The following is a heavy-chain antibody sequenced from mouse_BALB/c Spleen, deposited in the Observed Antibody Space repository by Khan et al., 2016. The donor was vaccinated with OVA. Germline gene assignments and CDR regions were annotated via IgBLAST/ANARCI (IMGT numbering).Heavy chain of an antibody. CDR2: INPSNGYT. CDR1: GYTFTSYT. D-gene: IGHD2-14*01. V-gene: IGHV1-4*01. Sequence: VQLQQSGAELARPGASVKMSCKASGYTFTSYTIHWIKLRPGQGLEWIGFINPSNGYTNYNQKFKDQATLTAAKSSTTVHMQLSSLTSDDSAVYNCVRDGAYHRNDGWFAYWGQGTLVTVSA. CDR3: VRDGAYHRNDGWFAY. J-gene: IGHJ3*01.